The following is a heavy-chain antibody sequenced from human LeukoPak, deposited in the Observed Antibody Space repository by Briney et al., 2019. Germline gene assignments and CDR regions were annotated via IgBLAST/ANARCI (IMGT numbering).Heavy chain of an antibody. CDR2: SWYEGCNK. CDR1: GFTFSSYG. J-gene: IGHJ6*02. Sequence: GGSLRLSCAASGFTFSSYGLHWVRQAPGKGLEWVAVSWYEGCNKYYADSVKGRFTISRDNSKNALYLQMNSMRAEDTAVYYCARDGLGAAGTLPNYYYGMDVWGQGTTVTV. CDR3: ARDGLGAAGTLPNYYYGMDV. V-gene: IGHV3-33*01. D-gene: IGHD6-13*01.